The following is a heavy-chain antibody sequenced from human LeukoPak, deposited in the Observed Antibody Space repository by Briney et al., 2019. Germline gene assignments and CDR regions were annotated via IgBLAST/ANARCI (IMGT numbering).Heavy chain of an antibody. V-gene: IGHV1-46*01. Sequence: GASVKVSCKASGYTFTSYYMHWVRQAPGQGLEWMGIINPSGGNTSYAQKFQGRVTMTRDTSTSTVYMELNSLRSEDTAVYYCARDAPSAVAGYDAFDIWGQGTMVTVSS. D-gene: IGHD6-19*01. CDR3: ARDAPSAVAGYDAFDI. CDR1: GYTFTSYY. J-gene: IGHJ3*02. CDR2: INPSGGNT.